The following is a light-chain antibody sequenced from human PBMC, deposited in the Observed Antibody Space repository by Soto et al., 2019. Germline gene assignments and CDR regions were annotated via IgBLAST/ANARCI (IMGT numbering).Light chain of an antibody. J-gene: IGLJ1*01. CDR3: SSYTSSSTNV. CDR2: DVS. CDR1: SSDVGNYNY. Sequence: QSALTQPASVSGSPGQSITISCTGTSSDVGNYNYVSWYQQHPGKAPKLMIHDVSNRPSGVSNRFSGSKSGNTASLTISGRQVEDGADYYCSSYTSSSTNVFGTGTKVTAL. V-gene: IGLV2-14*01.